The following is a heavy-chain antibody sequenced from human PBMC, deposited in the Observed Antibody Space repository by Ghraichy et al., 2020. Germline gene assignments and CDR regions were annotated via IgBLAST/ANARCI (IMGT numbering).Heavy chain of an antibody. CDR3: ATPSMRINYYGMDV. V-gene: IGHV1-24*01. CDR1: GDTLTELF. J-gene: IGHJ6*02. Sequence: ASVKVSCKVGGDTLTELFMNWVRQAPGKGLEWMGGFDPEDGETIYAQKFQGRVTMTEDTSTDTAYMELSSLRSEDTAVYYCATPSMRINYYGMDVWGQGTTVTVSS. CDR2: FDPEDGET. D-gene: IGHD2-8*01.